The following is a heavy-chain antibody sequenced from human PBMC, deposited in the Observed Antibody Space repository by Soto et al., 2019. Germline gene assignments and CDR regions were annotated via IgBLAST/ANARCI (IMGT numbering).Heavy chain of an antibody. CDR1: GGSFSGYY. D-gene: IGHD3-3*01. J-gene: IGHJ4*02. V-gene: IGHV4-34*01. CDR3: ARGLYDFWSGYYTDY. CDR2: INHSGST. Sequence: SETLSLTCAVYGGSFSGYYWSWIRQPPGKGLEWIGEINHSGSTNYNPSLKGRVTISVDTSKNQFSLKLSSVTAADTAVYYCARGLYDFWSGYYTDYSGQGTLVTVSS.